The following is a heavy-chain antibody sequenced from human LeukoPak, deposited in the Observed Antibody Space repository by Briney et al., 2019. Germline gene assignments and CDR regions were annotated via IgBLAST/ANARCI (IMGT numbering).Heavy chain of an antibody. D-gene: IGHD1-26*01. V-gene: IGHV3-73*01. CDR1: GLTFSGSA. CDR3: TRSASGSYIYRNMDV. J-gene: IGHJ6*03. CDR2: IRSKANSYAT. Sequence: GGPLTLPCAASGLTFSGSAMHGVRQAPGKGLEWVGRIRSKANSYATAYPAGAKDRFTIPRHDPNITAYLQLNSLRTEGMSVYYCTRSASGSYIYRNMDVWVKGTTVTVSS.